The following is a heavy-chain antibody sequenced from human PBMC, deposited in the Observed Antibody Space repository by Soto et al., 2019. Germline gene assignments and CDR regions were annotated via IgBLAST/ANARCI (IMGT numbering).Heavy chain of an antibody. CDR2: ISIDGSRK. J-gene: IGHJ3*02. V-gene: IGHV3-30*03. CDR3: TRGPTNGAFDI. CDR1: GFSFSNSD. Sequence: QVYLEESGGGVVQPGRSLRLSCVASGFSFSNSDMHWVRQAPGKGLEWVAHISIDGSRKYYADSVKGRFTVSRENSKNTLSLLIISLGPEESVLDYCTRGPTNGAFDIWGQGTMVTVSS. D-gene: IGHD2-8*01.